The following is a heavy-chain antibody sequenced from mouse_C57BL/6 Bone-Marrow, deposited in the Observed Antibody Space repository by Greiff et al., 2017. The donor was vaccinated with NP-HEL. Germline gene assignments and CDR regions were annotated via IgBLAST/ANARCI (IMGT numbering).Heavy chain of an antibody. J-gene: IGHJ4*01. Sequence: QVTLKVSGPGILQPSQTLSLTCSFSGFSLSTFGMGVGWIRQPSGKGLEWLAHIWWDDDKYYNPALKSRLTISKDTSKNQVFLKSANVDTADTATYYCARIAFYLSGYYYAMDYWGQGTSVTVSS. CDR1: GFSLSTFGMG. CDR3: ARIAFYLSGYYYAMDY. V-gene: IGHV8-8*01. D-gene: IGHD5-5*01. CDR2: IWWDDDK.